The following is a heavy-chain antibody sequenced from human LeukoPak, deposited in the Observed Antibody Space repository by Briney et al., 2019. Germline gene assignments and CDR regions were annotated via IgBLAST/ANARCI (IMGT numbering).Heavy chain of an antibody. CDR3: ARAPVLRPMNWFDP. V-gene: IGHV1-18*01. CDR2: ISAYNGNT. D-gene: IGHD3-3*01. Sequence: ASVKVSCKASGYTFTSYGISWVRQAPGQGLECMGWISAYNGNTNYAQKLQGRVTMTTDTSTSTAYMELRSLRSDDTAVYYCARAPVLRPMNWFDPWGQGTLVTVSS. J-gene: IGHJ5*02. CDR1: GYTFTSYG.